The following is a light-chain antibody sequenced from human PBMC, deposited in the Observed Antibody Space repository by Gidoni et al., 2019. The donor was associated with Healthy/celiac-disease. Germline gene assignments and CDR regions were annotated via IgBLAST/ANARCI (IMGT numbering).Light chain of an antibody. V-gene: IGKV1-39*01. J-gene: IGKJ2*01. Sequence: DIQMTQSPSSLSASVGDRVTITCRASQSISSYLNWYQQKPGKAPKLLIYAASSLQSRVPSRFSGSGSGTDFTLTISSLQPEDFATYYCQQSYSTPHTFGQXTKLEIK. CDR3: QQSYSTPHT. CDR1: QSISSY. CDR2: AAS.